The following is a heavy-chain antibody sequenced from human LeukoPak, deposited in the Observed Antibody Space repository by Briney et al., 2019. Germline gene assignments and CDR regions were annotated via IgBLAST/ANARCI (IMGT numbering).Heavy chain of an antibody. J-gene: IGHJ4*02. Sequence: PSGTLSLTCAVSGGSISSSNWWSWVRQPPGKGLEWIGEIYHSGSTNYNPSLKSRVTISVDTSKNQFSLKLSSVTAADTAVYYCARESHCDATIGYWGQGTLVTVSS. CDR3: ARESHCDATIGY. D-gene: IGHD2-21*02. CDR1: GGSISSSNW. CDR2: IYHSGST. V-gene: IGHV4-4*02.